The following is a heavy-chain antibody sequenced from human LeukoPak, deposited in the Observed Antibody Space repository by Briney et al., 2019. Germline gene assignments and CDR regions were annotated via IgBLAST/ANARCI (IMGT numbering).Heavy chain of an antibody. CDR1: GGSISSGGYY. CDR3: AGLYSSGRYEEGHWFDP. J-gene: IGHJ5*02. Sequence: SETLSLTCTVSGGSISSGGYYRSWIRQHPGKGLEWIGYIYYSGSTYYNPSLKSRVTISVDTSKNQFSLKLSSVTAADTAVYYCAGLYSSGRYEEGHWFDPWGQGTLVTVSS. CDR2: IYYSGST. V-gene: IGHV4-31*03. D-gene: IGHD6-19*01.